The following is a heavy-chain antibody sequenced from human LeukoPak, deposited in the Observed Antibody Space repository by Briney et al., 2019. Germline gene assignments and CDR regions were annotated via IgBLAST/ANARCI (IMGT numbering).Heavy chain of an antibody. CDR3: ARGGRIPFDY. Sequence: PGGSLRLSCAASGFTFSTDGMHWVRQAPGKGLEWVAIIRSDGSVKYYGDSVKGRFTISRDNSKNTLYLQMNSLRVEDTAAFYCARGGRIPFDYWGQGTLVTVSS. CDR2: IRSDGSVK. CDR1: GFTFSTDG. J-gene: IGHJ4*02. D-gene: IGHD3-16*01. V-gene: IGHV3-30*02.